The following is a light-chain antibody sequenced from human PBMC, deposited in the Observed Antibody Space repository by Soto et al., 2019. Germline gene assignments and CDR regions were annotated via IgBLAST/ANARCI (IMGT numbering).Light chain of an antibody. CDR3: QQYYTTPWT. CDR2: WAS. CDR1: QSVLYSSNNQNY. Sequence: DIVMTQPPDSLALSLGEIATITCKSSQSVLYSSNNQNYLAWYRQKPGQPPKALIYWASSRESGVSVRFSGSGSGTDFTLTISSLQAEDVAVYYCQQYYTTPWTLGQGTKVDIK. J-gene: IGKJ1*01. V-gene: IGKV4-1*01.